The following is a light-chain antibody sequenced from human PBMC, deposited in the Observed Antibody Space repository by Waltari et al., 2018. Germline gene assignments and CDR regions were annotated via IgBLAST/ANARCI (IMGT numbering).Light chain of an antibody. V-gene: IGKV3-20*01. J-gene: IGKJ1*01. CDR3: QQYGNAPRT. CDR2: GAS. Sequence: EIVLTQSPGTLSLSPGERATLSCRASQSVNGNYLAWYQQKPGQAPRLLIYGASGRAPGIPDRFSGSGSGSDFTLTIDRLEPEDFAVYYCQQYGNAPRTFGQGTKVEIE. CDR1: QSVNGNY.